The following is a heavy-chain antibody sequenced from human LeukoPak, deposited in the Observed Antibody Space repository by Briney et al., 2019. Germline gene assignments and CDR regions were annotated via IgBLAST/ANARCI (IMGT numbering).Heavy chain of an antibody. V-gene: IGHV3-15*01. CDR2: IKSKTDGGTT. D-gene: IGHD5/OR15-5a*01. J-gene: IGHJ3*02. CDR3: ARTRSTIGDAFDI. CDR1: GFTFSNAW. Sequence: PGGSLRLSCAASGFTFSNAWMSWVRQAPGKGLEWVGRIKSKTDGGTTDYAAPVKGRFTISRDDSKNTLYLQMNSLKTEDTAVYYCARTRSTIGDAFDIWGQGTMVTVSS.